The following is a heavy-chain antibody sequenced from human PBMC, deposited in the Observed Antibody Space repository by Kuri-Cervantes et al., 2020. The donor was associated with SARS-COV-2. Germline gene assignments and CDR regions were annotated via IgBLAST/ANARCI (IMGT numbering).Heavy chain of an antibody. CDR1: GESFSGYY. D-gene: IGHD2/OR15-2a*01. Sequence: SETLSLTCAFYGESFSGYYWNWIRQSPGKGLEWIGKVSHRGSTNYNPSLKSRVTISVDTSSKQFSLHLGSVTAADTAVYYCARANGFLRYLYYMDVWGRGTTVTVSS. V-gene: IGHV4-34*01. CDR2: VSHRGST. J-gene: IGHJ6*03. CDR3: ARANGFLRYLYYMDV.